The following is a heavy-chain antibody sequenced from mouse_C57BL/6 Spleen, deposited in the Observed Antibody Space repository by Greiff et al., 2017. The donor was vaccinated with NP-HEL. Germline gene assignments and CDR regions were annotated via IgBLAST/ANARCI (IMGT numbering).Heavy chain of an antibody. CDR2: INPNNGGT. CDR1: GYTFTDYY. CDR3: AREYYGSSGFAY. D-gene: IGHD1-1*01. Sequence: EVQLQQSGPELVKPGASVKISCKASGYTFTDYYMNWVKQSHGKSLEWIGDINPNNGGTSYNQKFKGKATLTVDKSSSTAYMELRSLTSEDSAVYYCAREYYGSSGFAYWGQGTLVTVSA. J-gene: IGHJ3*01. V-gene: IGHV1-26*01.